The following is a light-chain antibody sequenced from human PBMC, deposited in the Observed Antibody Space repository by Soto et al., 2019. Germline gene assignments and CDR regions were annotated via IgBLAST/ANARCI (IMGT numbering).Light chain of an antibody. CDR3: QQRNDWPVT. CDR2: DTS. J-gene: IGKJ3*01. V-gene: IGKV3-11*01. Sequence: IVLTQSPATLSLSPGERATVSCRASESVSRYLAWYQHKPGQAPRLLIYDTSKRAIGIPARFTGSGSGTDFTLNISSLEPEDFAVYYWQQRNDWPVTFGPGPRVEIK. CDR1: ESVSRY.